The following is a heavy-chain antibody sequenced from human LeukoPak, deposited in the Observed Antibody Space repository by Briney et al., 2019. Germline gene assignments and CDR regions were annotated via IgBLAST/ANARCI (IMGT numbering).Heavy chain of an antibody. CDR3: AREFRVAARSNPGY. Sequence: GASVKVSCKASGYTFTGYYMHWVRQAPGQGLAWMGWINPNSGGTNYAQKFQGRVTMTRDTSISTAYMELSRLRSDDTAVYYCAREFRVAARSNPGYWGQGTLVTVSS. V-gene: IGHV1-2*02. D-gene: IGHD6-6*01. CDR2: INPNSGGT. CDR1: GYTFTGYY. J-gene: IGHJ4*02.